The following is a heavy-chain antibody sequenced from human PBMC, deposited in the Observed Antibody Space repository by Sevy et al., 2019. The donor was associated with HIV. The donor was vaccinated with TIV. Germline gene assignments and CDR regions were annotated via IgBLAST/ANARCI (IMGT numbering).Heavy chain of an antibody. Sequence: GGSLRLSCAASGFTFSSYAMNWVRQAPGKGLEWVSSISSSSHIYAADSLKGRFTISRDNAKNSLFLQMNSLRAEDTAIYYCARVAADDPDFYYYGMDVWGPGTTVTVSS. CDR3: ARVAADDPDFYYYGMDV. V-gene: IGHV3-21*01. CDR1: GFTFSSYA. CDR2: ISSSSHI. D-gene: IGHD6-13*01. J-gene: IGHJ6*02.